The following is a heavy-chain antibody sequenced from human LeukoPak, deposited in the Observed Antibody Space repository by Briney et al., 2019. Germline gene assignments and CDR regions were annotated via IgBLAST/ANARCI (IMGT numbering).Heavy chain of an antibody. CDR1: GFTFSSYS. CDR2: ISSSSYI. J-gene: IGHJ6*02. CDR3: ARAVVVTAIGAAGYYNGMDV. V-gene: IGHV3-21*01. Sequence: PGGSLRLSCAASGFTFSSYSMNWVRQAPGKGLEWVSSISSSSYIYYADSVKGRFTISRDNAKNSLYLQMNSLRAEDTAVYYCARAVVVTAIGAAGYYNGMDVWGQGTTVTVSS. D-gene: IGHD2-21*02.